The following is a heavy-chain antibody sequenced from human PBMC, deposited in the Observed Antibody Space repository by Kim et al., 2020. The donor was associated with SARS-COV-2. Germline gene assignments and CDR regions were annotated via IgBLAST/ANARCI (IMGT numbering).Heavy chain of an antibody. D-gene: IGHD1-26*01. CDR1: GFTFSSYG. CDR3: AKDRRIVGAANSFDY. Sequence: GGSLRLSCAASGFTFSSYGMHWVRQAPGKGLAWVAVISYDGSNKYYADSGKGRFTISRDNSKNTLYLQMNSLRAEDTAVYYCAKDRRIVGAANSFDYWGQGTLVTVSS. V-gene: IGHV3-30*18. J-gene: IGHJ4*02. CDR2: ISYDGSNK.